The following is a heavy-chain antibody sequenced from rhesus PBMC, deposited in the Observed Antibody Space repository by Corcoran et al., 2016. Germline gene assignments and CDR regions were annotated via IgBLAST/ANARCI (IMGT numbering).Heavy chain of an antibody. Sequence: QLQLQESGPGLVKPSETMPVTCAVPGGSISSSYWSGIRRAPGKGLGWIGYIYGSGSSTNYNPSLKSRVTLSVDTSKNQLSLKLSSVTTADTAVYYCARGGGTGTRTSQKFDYWGQGVLVTVSS. J-gene: IGHJ4*01. CDR1: GGSISSSY. V-gene: IGHV4-169*01. D-gene: IGHD2-21*01. CDR2: IYGSGSST. CDR3: ARGGGTGTRTSQKFDY.